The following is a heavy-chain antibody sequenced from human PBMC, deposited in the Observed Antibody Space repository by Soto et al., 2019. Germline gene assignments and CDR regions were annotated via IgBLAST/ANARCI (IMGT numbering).Heavy chain of an antibody. CDR2: IFSNDDK. CDR3: ALITDCSTTACDLASVDP. V-gene: IGHV2-26*01. Sequence: SGPTLVNPPETLTLTCTVSGLSLSNGRLGVRWIRQPPGKALEWLAHIFSNDDKSYSTSLRSRLTISKDTSRSQVVLTMTNMDPMDSATYHCALITDCSTTACDLASVDPWGQGTRVT. CDR1: GLSLSNGRLG. D-gene: IGHD2-2*01. J-gene: IGHJ5*02.